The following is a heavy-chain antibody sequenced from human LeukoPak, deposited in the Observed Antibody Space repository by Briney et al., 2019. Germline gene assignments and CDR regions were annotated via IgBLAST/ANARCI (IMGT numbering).Heavy chain of an antibody. CDR1: GYIFTSYA. D-gene: IGHD3-10*01. CDR2: INTNTGNP. J-gene: IGHJ5*02. CDR3: ARVYYYGSGSYENWFDP. V-gene: IGHV7-4-1*02. Sequence: GASVKVSCKASGYIFTSYAMNWVRQAPGQGLEWMGWINTNTGNPTYAQGFTGRFVFSLDTSVSTAYLQISSLKAEDTAVYYCARVYYYGSGSYENWFDPWGQGTLVTVSS.